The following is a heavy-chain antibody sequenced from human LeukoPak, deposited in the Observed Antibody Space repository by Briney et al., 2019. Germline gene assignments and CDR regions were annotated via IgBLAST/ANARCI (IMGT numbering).Heavy chain of an antibody. Sequence: GGSLRLSCTVSGFTVSSNYMSWVRQAPGKGLEWVSLIYSGGSTYYADSVKGRFTISRDNSNNTVYLQMNSLRAEDTAVYYCARAPSNAHFDYWGQGTLVTVSS. D-gene: IGHD3-3*02. CDR3: ARAPSNAHFDY. J-gene: IGHJ4*02. CDR1: GFTVSSNY. CDR2: IYSGGST. V-gene: IGHV3-66*01.